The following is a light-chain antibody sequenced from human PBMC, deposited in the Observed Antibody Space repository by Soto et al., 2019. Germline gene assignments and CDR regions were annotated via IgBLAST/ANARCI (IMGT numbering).Light chain of an antibody. J-gene: IGKJ1*01. CDR3: QQYSSRST. CDR2: DAS. CDR1: QSISSW. V-gene: IGKV1-5*01. Sequence: DIQMTQSPSTLSASVGDRVTITFRASQSISSWLAWYQQKPGKARNLLIYDASSLQSGVPSRFSGSGFGTEFTLTISSLQPGDFATYYCQQYSSRSTFGQGTKVDI.